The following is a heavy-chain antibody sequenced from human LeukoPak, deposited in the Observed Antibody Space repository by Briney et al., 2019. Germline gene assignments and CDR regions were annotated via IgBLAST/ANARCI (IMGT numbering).Heavy chain of an antibody. CDR3: ANSLTVKNYFDY. D-gene: IGHD4-17*01. Sequence: PGGSLRLSCAASGFTFGSYATSGVRQAPGKGLEWVSAISGSGGSTYYADSVKGRFTISRDNSKNTLYLQMNSLRAEDTAVYYCANSLTVKNYFDYWGQGTLVTVSS. V-gene: IGHV3-23*01. CDR2: ISGSGGST. CDR1: GFTFGSYA. J-gene: IGHJ4*02.